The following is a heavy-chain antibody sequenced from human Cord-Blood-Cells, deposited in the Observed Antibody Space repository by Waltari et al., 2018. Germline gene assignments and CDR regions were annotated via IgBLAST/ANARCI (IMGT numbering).Heavy chain of an antibody. V-gene: IGHV1-8*01. CDR2: MKPNRGKP. CDR1: GYTFTSYD. J-gene: IGHJ5*02. D-gene: IGHD3-10*01. Sequence: QVQLVQSGVEVKKPGASVKVSCKASGYTFTSYDINWVRQATGQGLEWMGWMKPNRGKPGSEKKFKGGVTMTRNTSISKGYMELSSLRSEDTAVYYCARVWDVRFGELHLWGQGTLVTVSS. CDR3: ARVWDVRFGELHL.